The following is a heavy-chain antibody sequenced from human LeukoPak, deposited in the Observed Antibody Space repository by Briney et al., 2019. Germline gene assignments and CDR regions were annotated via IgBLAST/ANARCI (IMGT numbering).Heavy chain of an antibody. V-gene: IGHV3-64*02. D-gene: IGHD1-14*01. Sequence: GGSLRLSCAASGFRFSNHDKHWVRQAPGKGLEFVSSIGAAGANTFYADSVKGRFTISRDNSKSTMYLQMDGLRPEDSAVFYCARELGGTKTGGFDIWGQGTVVTVSS. CDR2: IGAAGANT. J-gene: IGHJ3*02. CDR1: GFRFSNHD. CDR3: ARELGGTKTGGFDI.